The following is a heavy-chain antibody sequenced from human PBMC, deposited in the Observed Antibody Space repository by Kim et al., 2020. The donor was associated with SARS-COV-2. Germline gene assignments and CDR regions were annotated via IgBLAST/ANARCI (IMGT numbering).Heavy chain of an antibody. CDR1: GYTFTSYA. Sequence: ASVKVSCKASGYTFTSYAMHWVRQAPGQRLEWMGWINAGNGNTEYSQKFQGRVTITRDTSASTAYMELSSLRSEDTAVYYCARVDWNWSSYMDVGGKGTT. CDR2: INAGNGNT. CDR3: ARVDWNWSSYMDV. D-gene: IGHD1-7*01. V-gene: IGHV1-3*01. J-gene: IGHJ6*03.